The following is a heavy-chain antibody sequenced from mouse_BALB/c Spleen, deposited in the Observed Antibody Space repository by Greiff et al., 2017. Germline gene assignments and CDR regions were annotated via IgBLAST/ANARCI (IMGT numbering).Heavy chain of an antibody. Sequence: QVQLQQSGPELVRPGVSVKISCKGSGYTFTDYAMHWVKQSHAKGLEWIGVISTYSGNTNYNQKFKGKATMTVVKSSSTAYMELARLTSEDSAIYYSARTGKGDTYFDDWGEGTTLTVSS. CDR2: ISTYSGNT. CDR3: ARTGKGDTYFDD. V-gene: IGHV1-67*01. J-gene: IGHJ2*01. D-gene: IGHD2-1*01. CDR1: GYTFTDYA.